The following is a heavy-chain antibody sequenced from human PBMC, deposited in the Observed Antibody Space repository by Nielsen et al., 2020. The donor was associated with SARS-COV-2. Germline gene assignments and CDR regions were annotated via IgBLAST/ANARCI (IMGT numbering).Heavy chain of an antibody. J-gene: IGHJ4*02. CDR3: ARDSEGSGSYYSHFDY. V-gene: IGHV3-30-3*01. CDR1: GFTFSSYA. CDR2: ISYDGSNK. D-gene: IGHD3-10*01. Sequence: GGSLRLSCAASGFTFSSYAMHWVRQAPGKGLEWVAVISYDGSNKYYADSVKGRFTISRDNSKNTLYLQMNSLRAEDTAVYYCARDSEGSGSYYSHFDYWGQGTLVTVSS.